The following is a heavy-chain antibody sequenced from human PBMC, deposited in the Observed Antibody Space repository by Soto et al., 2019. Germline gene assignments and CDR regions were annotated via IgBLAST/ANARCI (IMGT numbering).Heavy chain of an antibody. D-gene: IGHD1-7*01. Sequence: QVQLVQSGAEVKKPGSSVKVSCKASGGTFSSYAISWVRQAPGQGLEWMGGIIPIFGTANYAQKFQGRVTITADKSTSTAYMELSCLRSEDTAVDYCVSYTNWNYLWNWFDRWGQGTLVTVSS. CDR1: GGTFSSYA. CDR3: VSYTNWNYLWNWFDR. V-gene: IGHV1-69*06. CDR2: IIPIFGTA. J-gene: IGHJ5*02.